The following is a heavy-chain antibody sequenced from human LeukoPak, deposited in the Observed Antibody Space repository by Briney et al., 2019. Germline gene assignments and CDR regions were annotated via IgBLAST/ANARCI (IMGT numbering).Heavy chain of an antibody. J-gene: IGHJ4*02. CDR1: GCSISSSSYY. CDR2: ICYSGST. V-gene: IGHV4-39*01. D-gene: IGHD5-18*01. Sequence: SETLSLTCTVSGCSISSSSYYWGWIRQPPGKGLEWIGSICYSGSTYYNPSLKSRVTISVDTSKNQFSLKLSSVTAADTAVYYCARQDGYQPDYWGQGTLVTVSS. CDR3: ARQDGYQPDY.